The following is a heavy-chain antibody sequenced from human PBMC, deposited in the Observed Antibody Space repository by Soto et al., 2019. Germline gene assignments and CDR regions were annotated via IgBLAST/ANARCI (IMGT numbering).Heavy chain of an antibody. CDR3: ARDRYSSAWYADY. CDR2: ISYDGSNK. J-gene: IGHJ4*02. V-gene: IGHV3-30-3*01. Sequence: GGALRLSCAASKFTFRTFAMHWVRQAPGKGLEWVAVISYDGSNKYYAESVKGRFTISRDNSRNTLYLHMHSLRPEDTAVYYCARDRYSSAWYADYWGQGTLVTVSS. CDR1: KFTFRTFA. D-gene: IGHD6-19*01.